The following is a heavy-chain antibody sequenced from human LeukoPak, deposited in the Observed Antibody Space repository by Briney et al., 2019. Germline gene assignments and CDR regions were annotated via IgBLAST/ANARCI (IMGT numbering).Heavy chain of an antibody. V-gene: IGHV3-48*01. CDR3: ARDGSGWLDY. CDR2: ISSSSSTI. J-gene: IGHJ4*02. Sequence: GSLRLSCAASGFTFSSYSMNWVRQAPGKGLEWVSYISSSSSTIYYADSVKGRFTISRDNAKNSLYLQMNSLRAEDTAVYYCARDGSGWLDYWGQGTLVTVSS. CDR1: GFTFSSYS. D-gene: IGHD6-19*01.